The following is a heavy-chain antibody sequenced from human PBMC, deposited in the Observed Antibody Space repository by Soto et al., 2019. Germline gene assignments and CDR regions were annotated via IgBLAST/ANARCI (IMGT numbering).Heavy chain of an antibody. V-gene: IGHV1-8*01. CDR1: GYTFTSYD. CDR2: MNPNSGNT. Sequence: GASVKVSCKASGYTFTSYDINWVRQATGQGLEWMGWMNPNSGNTGYAQKFQGRVTMTRNTSISTAYMELSSLRSEDTAVYYCARVVGYYDFWSGLYPGGYYYYMDVWGKGTTVTVSS. D-gene: IGHD3-3*01. CDR3: ARVVGYYDFWSGLYPGGYYYYMDV. J-gene: IGHJ6*03.